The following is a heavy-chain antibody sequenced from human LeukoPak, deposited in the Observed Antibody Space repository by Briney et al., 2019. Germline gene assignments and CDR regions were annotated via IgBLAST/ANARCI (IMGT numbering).Heavy chain of an antibody. D-gene: IGHD3-16*02. V-gene: IGHV4-61*02. Sequence: SETLSLTCTVSGASINSGSYYWTWIRQPAGKGLEWIGRIYTSGSTNYNPSLKSRVTISLDTSKNQFSLKLDSVTAADTAVYYCARDGPLVYFDYWGQGALVTVSS. J-gene: IGHJ4*02. CDR2: IYTSGST. CDR1: GASINSGSYY. CDR3: ARDGPLVYFDY.